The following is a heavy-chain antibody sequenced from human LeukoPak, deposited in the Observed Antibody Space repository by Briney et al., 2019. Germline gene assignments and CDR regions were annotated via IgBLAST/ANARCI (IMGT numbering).Heavy chain of an antibody. D-gene: IGHD6-13*01. V-gene: IGHV1-18*01. J-gene: IGHJ3*02. Sequence: ASVKVSCKASGYTFTSYGISWVRQAPGQGLEWMGWISAYNGNTNYAQKLQGRVTMTTDTSTSTAYMELRSLGSDDTAVYYCARDQIERWYDAFDIWGQGAMVTVSS. CDR2: ISAYNGNT. CDR3: ARDQIERWYDAFDI. CDR1: GYTFTSYG.